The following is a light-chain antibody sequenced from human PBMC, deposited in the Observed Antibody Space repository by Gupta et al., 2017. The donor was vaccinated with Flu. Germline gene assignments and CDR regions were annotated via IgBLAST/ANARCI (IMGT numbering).Light chain of an antibody. V-gene: IGKV1-5*03. Sequence: PSTRSASVGDRVTITCRASQSIRNWLAWYQQKPGKAPNRLIYKASSLESGVPSRFSGSGSGTEFTLTISSLQPEDSATYYCQQYDTYLATFGQGTKLEIK. CDR2: KAS. CDR1: QSIRNW. CDR3: QQYDTYLAT. J-gene: IGKJ2*01.